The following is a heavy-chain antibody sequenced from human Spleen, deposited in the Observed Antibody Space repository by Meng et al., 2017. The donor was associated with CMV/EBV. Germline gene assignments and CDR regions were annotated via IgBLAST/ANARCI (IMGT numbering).Heavy chain of an antibody. J-gene: IGHJ5*02. CDR1: GFTLSSNA. CDR2: ISGSGDDT. D-gene: IGHD6-13*01. Sequence: GFTLSSNAMSWVRQAPGKGLEWVSGISGSGDDTYYADSVKGRFTISRDNFKNTLYLQMNSLRVEDTALYYCAKEGGWLQLGINWLDPWGQGTLVTVSS. V-gene: IGHV3-23*01. CDR3: AKEGGWLQLGINWLDP.